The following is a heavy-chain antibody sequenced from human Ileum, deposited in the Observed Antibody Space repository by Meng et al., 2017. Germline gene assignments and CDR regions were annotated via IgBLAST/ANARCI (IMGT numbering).Heavy chain of an antibody. CDR2: VYHSGST. CDR3: ARADYVRYFDL. CDR1: GGSIESNNW. D-gene: IGHD3-10*02. V-gene: IGHV4-4*02. J-gene: IGHJ2*01. Sequence: QVEVEEAGPGLLKPLEHPSPTAAVSGGSIESNNWWTWIRQPPGQGLEWIGEVYHSGSTHYNPSLQSRVTISIDNSKNRFSLSLNSVTAADTAIYYCARADYVRYFDLWGRGTLVTVSS.